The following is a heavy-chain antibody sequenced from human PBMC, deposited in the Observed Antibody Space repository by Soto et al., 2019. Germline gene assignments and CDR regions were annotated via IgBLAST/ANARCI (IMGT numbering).Heavy chain of an antibody. CDR3: AKQEQDDSSGYSYYFDY. D-gene: IGHD3-22*01. CDR1: GFTFSSYA. CDR2: ISGSGGST. V-gene: IGHV3-23*01. Sequence: GGSLRLSCAAPGFTFSSYAMSWVRQAPGKGLEWVSAISGSGGSTYYADSVKGRFTISRDNSKNTLYLQMNSLRAEDTAVYYCAKQEQDDSSGYSYYFDYWGQGMLVTVSS. J-gene: IGHJ4*02.